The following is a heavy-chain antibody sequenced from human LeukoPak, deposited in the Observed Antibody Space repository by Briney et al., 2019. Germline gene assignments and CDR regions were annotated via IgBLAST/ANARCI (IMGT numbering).Heavy chain of an antibody. Sequence: GGSLRLSCAASGFTFSSYEMNWVRQAPGKGLEWVSYISSSGSTIYYADSVKGRFTISRDNSKNTLYLQMNSLRAEDTAVYYCARDPGVAAAGDPNGYWGQGTLVTVSS. CDR3: ARDPGVAAAGDPNGY. CDR2: ISSSGSTI. CDR1: GFTFSSYE. J-gene: IGHJ4*02. D-gene: IGHD6-13*01. V-gene: IGHV3-48*03.